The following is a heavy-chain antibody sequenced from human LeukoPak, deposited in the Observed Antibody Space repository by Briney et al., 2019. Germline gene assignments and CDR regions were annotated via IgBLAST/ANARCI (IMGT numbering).Heavy chain of an antibody. CDR1: GGTFSSYA. V-gene: IGHV1-69*05. Sequence: ASVKVSCKASGGTFSSYAISWVRQAPGQGLEWMGRIIPIFGTANYAQKFQGRVTITTDESTSTAYMELSSLRSEDTAVYYCARGHYYYYYMDVWGKGTTVTVSS. J-gene: IGHJ6*03. CDR3: ARGHYYYYYMDV. CDR2: IIPIFGTA.